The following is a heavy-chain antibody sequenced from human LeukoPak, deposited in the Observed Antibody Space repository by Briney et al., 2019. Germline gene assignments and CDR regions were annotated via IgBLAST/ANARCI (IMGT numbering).Heavy chain of an antibody. CDR3: AKDPSRCSGGSCYFIPVYYVVC. V-gene: IGHV3-30*18. Sequence: PGVSVRLLHAAWVYTYHSYGLQCASEASGKGWVGGAVISYDGNNKYYANSVKGRYTISRDNSKNSLYLQMNSLRAEDTAEYYCAKDPSRCSGGSCYFIPVYYVVCWREATLVTVS. J-gene: IGHJ4*02. CDR1: VYTYHSYG. D-gene: IGHD2-15*01. CDR2: ISYDGNNK.